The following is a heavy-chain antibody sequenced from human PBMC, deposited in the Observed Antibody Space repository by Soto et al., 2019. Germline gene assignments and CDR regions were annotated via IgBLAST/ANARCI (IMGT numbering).Heavy chain of an antibody. D-gene: IGHD3-22*01. CDR2: IYPGDSDT. J-gene: IGHJ3*02. V-gene: IGHV5-51*01. CDR3: ARRDYYDTSGHYYGDGFDN. CDR1: GYSFINYW. Sequence: PGESLKISCKGSGYSFINYWIVWVRQMPGKGLEWMGIIYPGDSDTRYSPSFRGQVTISAVQSTSTAYLQWKSLKASDTAMYYCARRDYYDTSGHYYGDGFDNWGQGTMVTVSS.